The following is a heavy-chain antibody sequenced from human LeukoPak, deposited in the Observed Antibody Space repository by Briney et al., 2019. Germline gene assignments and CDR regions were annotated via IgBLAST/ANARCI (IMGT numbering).Heavy chain of an antibody. CDR2: IKQDGSEK. CDR1: GFTFSSYW. D-gene: IGHD3-22*01. J-gene: IGHJ6*02. CDR3: ARELITMIVVSSPYYYYYGMDV. Sequence: GGSLRLSCAASGFTFSSYWMSWVRRAPGKGLEWVANIKQDGSEKYYVDSVKGRFTISRDNAKNSLYLQMNSLRAEDTAVYYCARELITMIVVSSPYYYYYGMDVWGQGTTVTVSS. V-gene: IGHV3-7*01.